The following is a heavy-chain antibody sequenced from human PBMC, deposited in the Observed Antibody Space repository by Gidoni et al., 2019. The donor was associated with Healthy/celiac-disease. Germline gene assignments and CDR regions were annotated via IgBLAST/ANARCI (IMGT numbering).Heavy chain of an antibody. CDR1: GDSVSSNSAA. D-gene: IGHD2-2*01. Sequence: QVQLQQSGPGLVKPSQTLSLTCAISGDSVSSNSAAWNWIRQSPSRGLEWLGRTYYRSKWYNDYAVSVKSRITINPDTSKNQFSLQLNSVTPEDTAVYYCARLPAVVVPAAMLGDEYYYYMDVWGKGTTVTVSS. V-gene: IGHV6-1*01. CDR3: ARLPAVVVPAAMLGDEYYYYMDV. J-gene: IGHJ6*03. CDR2: TYYRSKWYN.